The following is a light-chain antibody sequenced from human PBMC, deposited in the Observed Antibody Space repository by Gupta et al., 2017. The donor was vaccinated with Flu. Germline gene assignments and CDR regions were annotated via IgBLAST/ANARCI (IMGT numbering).Light chain of an antibody. CDR1: QSVSTY. J-gene: IGKJ2*01. CDR3: QKRSNWPPYT. V-gene: IGKV3-11*01. Sequence: EIELTQSPATLSLSPGERATLSCRASQSVSTYLAWYQKKPGQAPRLLIYDAFNRATGIPARFSGSGSGTDFTLTISSLEPEDFAVYYCQKRSNWPPYTFGQGTRLEIK. CDR2: DAF.